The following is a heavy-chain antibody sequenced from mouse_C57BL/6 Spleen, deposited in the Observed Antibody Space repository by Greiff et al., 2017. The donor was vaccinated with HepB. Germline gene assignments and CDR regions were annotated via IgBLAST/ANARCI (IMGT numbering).Heavy chain of an antibody. J-gene: IGHJ4*01. CDR1: GYTFTSYW. CDR2: IDPSDSYT. V-gene: IGHV1-69*01. CDR3: ARGGIDAMDY. Sequence: VQLQQPGAELVMPGASVKLSCKASGYTFTSYWMHWVKQRPGQGLEWIGEIDPSDSYTNYNQKFKGKSTLTVDKSSSTAYMQLSSLTSEDSAVYYCARGGIDAMDYWGQGTSVTVSS.